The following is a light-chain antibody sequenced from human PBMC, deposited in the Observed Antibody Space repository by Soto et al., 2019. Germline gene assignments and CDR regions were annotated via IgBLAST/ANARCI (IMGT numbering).Light chain of an antibody. CDR3: QQRSNWTPIT. V-gene: IGKV3-11*01. CDR1: QRVSSF. J-gene: IGKJ5*01. CDR2: DAS. Sequence: DILLTQSPAPRSLSPVERANLSYSASQRVSSFLAWYQQKPGQAPRLLLYDASNRATGIPARFISSGSGTDFTLTISSLEPEALAVYYCQQRSNWTPITVGQGTRLEI.